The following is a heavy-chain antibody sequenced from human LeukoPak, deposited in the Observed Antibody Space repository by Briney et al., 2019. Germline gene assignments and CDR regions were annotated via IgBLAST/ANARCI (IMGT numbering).Heavy chain of an antibody. J-gene: IGHJ5*02. CDR1: GYTLTAYY. V-gene: IGHV1-2*06. Sequence: GASVKVSCKASGYTLTAYYTYWVRQAPGQGLEWMGRINPNSGGTDYAQNFQGRVTMTRDTSISTAYMELSRLRSDDTAVYYCARGYCSGGTCYLVENWLDPWGQGTLVTVSS. D-gene: IGHD2-15*01. CDR3: ARGYCSGGTCYLVENWLDP. CDR2: INPNSGGT.